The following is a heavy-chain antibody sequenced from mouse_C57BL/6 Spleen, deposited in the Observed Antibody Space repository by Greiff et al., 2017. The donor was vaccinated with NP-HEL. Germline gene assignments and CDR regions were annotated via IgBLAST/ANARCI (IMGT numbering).Heavy chain of an antibody. V-gene: IGHV1-22*01. CDR2: INPNNGGT. Sequence: EVQLQQSGPELVKPGASVKMSCKASGYTFTDYNMHWVKQSHGKSLEWIGYINPNNGGTSYNQKFKGKATLTVNKSSSTAYMELRSLTSEDSAVYYCLYGSSFGEYAMDYWGQGTSVTVSS. CDR1: GYTFTDYN. CDR3: LYGSSFGEYAMDY. J-gene: IGHJ4*01. D-gene: IGHD1-1*01.